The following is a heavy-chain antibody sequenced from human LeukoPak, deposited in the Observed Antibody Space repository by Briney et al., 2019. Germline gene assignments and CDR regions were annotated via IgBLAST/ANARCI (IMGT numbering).Heavy chain of an antibody. Sequence: GGSLRLSCAASGFTFSSYAMHWVRQAPGKGLEWVAVISYDGSNKYYADSVKGRFTISRDNSKNTLYLQMNSLRAEDTAVYYCARDRGDIVLMVYAHSFDYWGQGTLVTVSS. CDR3: ARDRGDIVLMVYAHSFDY. J-gene: IGHJ4*02. D-gene: IGHD2-8*01. V-gene: IGHV3-30*01. CDR1: GFTFSSYA. CDR2: ISYDGSNK.